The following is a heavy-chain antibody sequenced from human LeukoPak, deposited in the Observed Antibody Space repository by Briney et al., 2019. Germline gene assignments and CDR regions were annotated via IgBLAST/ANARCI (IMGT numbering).Heavy chain of an antibody. CDR2: IYYSGST. D-gene: IGHD3-10*01. V-gene: IGHV4-59*01. CDR3: ARAGITMVRGVIIPYYYYYMDV. J-gene: IGHJ6*03. CDR1: GGSISSYC. Sequence: SETLSLTCTVSGGSISSYCWSWIRQPPGKGLEWIGYIYYSGSTNYNPSLKSRVTISVDTSKNQFSLKLSSVTAADTAVYYCARAGITMVRGVIIPYYYYYMDVWGKGTTVTVSS.